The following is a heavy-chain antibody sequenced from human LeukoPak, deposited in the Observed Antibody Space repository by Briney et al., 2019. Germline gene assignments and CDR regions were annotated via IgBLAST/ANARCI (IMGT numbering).Heavy chain of an antibody. CDR3: ASSRFYYDSSGYYLPFDY. CDR1: GGSFSGYY. Sequence: SETLSLTCAAYGGSFSGYYWSWIRQPPGKGLEWIGEINHSGSTNYNPSLKSRVTISVDTSKNQFSLKLSSVTAADTAVYYCASSRFYYDSSGYYLPFDYWGQGTLVTVSS. V-gene: IGHV4-34*01. D-gene: IGHD3-22*01. J-gene: IGHJ4*02. CDR2: INHSGST.